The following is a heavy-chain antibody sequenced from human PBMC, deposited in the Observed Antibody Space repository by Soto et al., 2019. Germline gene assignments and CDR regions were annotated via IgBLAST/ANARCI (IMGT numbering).Heavy chain of an antibody. CDR1: GGSISSSSYY. D-gene: IGHD3-16*01. J-gene: IGHJ6*02. Sequence: SETLSLTCTVSGGSISSSSYYWGWIRQPPGKGLEWIGSIYYSGSTYYNPSLKSRVTISVDTSKNQFSLKLSSVTAADTAVYYCARHERRDGYNPWFGYYGMDVWRQRTTVTVSS. CDR3: ARHERRDGYNPWFGYYGMDV. V-gene: IGHV4-39*01. CDR2: IYYSGST.